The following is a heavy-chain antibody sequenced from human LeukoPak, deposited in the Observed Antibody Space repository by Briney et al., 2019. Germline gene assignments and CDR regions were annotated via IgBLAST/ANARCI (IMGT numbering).Heavy chain of an antibody. D-gene: IGHD4-23*01. Sequence: PGGSLRLSCAASGFTFSSYAMHWVRQAPGKGLEWVAVISYDGNIKYYADFVKGRFTVSRDNSKNTLYLQMNSLSTEDTAVYYCASGYSSDYGGNVYWGRGTLVTVSS. V-gene: IGHV3-30-3*01. J-gene: IGHJ4*02. CDR3: ASGYSSDYGGNVY. CDR2: ISYDGNIK. CDR1: GFTFSSYA.